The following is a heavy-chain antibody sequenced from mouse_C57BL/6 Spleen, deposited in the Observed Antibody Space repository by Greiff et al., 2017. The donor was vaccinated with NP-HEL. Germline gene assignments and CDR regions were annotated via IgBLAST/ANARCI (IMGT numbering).Heavy chain of an antibody. CDR1: GYTFTSYW. V-gene: IGHV1-69*01. CDR3: ARSDSNYGGFAY. Sequence: QVQLQQPGAELVMPGASVKLSCKASGYTFTSYWMHWVKQRPGQGLEWIGEIDPSDSYTNYNQKFKGKSTLTVDKSSSTAYMQLSSLTSEDSAVYYCARSDSNYGGFAYWGQGTLVTVSA. D-gene: IGHD2-5*01. J-gene: IGHJ3*01. CDR2: IDPSDSYT.